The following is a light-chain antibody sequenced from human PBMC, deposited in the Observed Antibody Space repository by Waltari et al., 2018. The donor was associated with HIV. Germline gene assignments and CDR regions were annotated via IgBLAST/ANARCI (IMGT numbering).Light chain of an antibody. CDR2: KDT. CDR3: LSADTSVTWV. CDR1: ALPKQY. J-gene: IGLJ3*02. Sequence: PPSVSVSPGQTARITCSGDALPKQYAYWYQQKPGQAPVLVIYKDTERPSGIPERFSGSSSGTTVTLTISGVQAEDDADYYCLSADTSVTWVFGGGTKLTVL. V-gene: IGLV3-25*03.